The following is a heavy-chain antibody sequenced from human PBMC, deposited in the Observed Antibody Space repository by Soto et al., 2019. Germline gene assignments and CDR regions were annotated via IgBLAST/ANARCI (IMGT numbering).Heavy chain of an antibody. Sequence: QVQLQESGPGLVKPSQTLSLTCTVSGDTISSDNYYWSWIRQPPGKGLEWIGYIYDSGSTYYNASLHGRVTISVAPPKNQFSLKLSSVTAADTAVYYCARVRWYGDDSDYWGQGTLVTVSS. J-gene: IGHJ4*02. CDR3: ARVRWYGDDSDY. CDR1: GDTISSDNYY. D-gene: IGHD4-17*01. V-gene: IGHV4-30-4*01. CDR2: IYDSGST.